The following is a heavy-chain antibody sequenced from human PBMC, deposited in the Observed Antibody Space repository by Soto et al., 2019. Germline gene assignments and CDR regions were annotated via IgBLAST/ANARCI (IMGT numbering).Heavy chain of an antibody. CDR3: ARASRRLYDSSGYLNWFDP. D-gene: IGHD3-22*01. CDR2: IYHSGST. V-gene: IGHV4-4*02. CDR1: GGSISSSNW. J-gene: IGHJ5*02. Sequence: PSETLSLTCAVSGGSISSSNWWSWVRQPPGKGLEWIGEIYHSGSTNYNPSLKSRVTISVDKSKNQFSLKLSSVTAADTAVYYCARASRRLYDSSGYLNWFDPWGQGTLVTVSS.